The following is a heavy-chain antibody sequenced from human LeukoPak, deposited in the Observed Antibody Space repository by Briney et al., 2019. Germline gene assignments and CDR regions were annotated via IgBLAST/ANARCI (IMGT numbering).Heavy chain of an antibody. CDR2: ISSSSSYI. CDR3: ARDLSSVTTSYYYYGMDA. V-gene: IGHV3-21*01. Sequence: GGSLRLSCAASGFSFSSYSMNWVRQAPGKGLEWVSSISSSSSYIYYADSVRGRFTISRDNAKNSLYLQMNSLRAEDTAVYYCARDLSSVTTSYYYYGMDAWGQGTTVTVSS. D-gene: IGHD4-11*01. J-gene: IGHJ6*02. CDR1: GFSFSSYS.